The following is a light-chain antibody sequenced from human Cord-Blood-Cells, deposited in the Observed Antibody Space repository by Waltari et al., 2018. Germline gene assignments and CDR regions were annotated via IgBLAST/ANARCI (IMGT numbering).Light chain of an antibody. CDR3: CSYAGSYV. Sequence: QSALTQPAPVSGSPGQSLTISCTGTSSDVGSYNLVSWYQQHPGKAPKLMIYEGSKRPSGVSNRFSGSKSGNTASLTISGLQAEDEADYYCCSYAGSYVFGTGTKVTVL. V-gene: IGLV2-23*01. J-gene: IGLJ1*01. CDR2: EGS. CDR1: SSDVGSYNL.